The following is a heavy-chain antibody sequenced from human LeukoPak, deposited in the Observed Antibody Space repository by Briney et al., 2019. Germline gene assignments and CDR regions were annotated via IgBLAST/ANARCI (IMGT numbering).Heavy chain of an antibody. D-gene: IGHD6-19*01. Sequence: PSETLSLTCTVSGGSISSYYWSWLRQPPGKGLEWIGYIYYSGSTNYNPSLKSRVTISVDTSKNQFSLKLSSVTAADTAVYYCARITAGTGAFDIWGQGTMVTVSS. CDR3: ARITAGTGAFDI. CDR2: IYYSGST. CDR1: GGSISSYY. V-gene: IGHV4-59*01. J-gene: IGHJ3*02.